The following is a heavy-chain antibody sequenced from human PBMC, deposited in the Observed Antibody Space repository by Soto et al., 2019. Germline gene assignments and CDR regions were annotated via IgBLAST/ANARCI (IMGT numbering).Heavy chain of an antibody. CDR2: ISSDGSNK. CDR1: GFTFSSYA. D-gene: IGHD6-13*01. CDR3: AEVGEGGSSWYNWLDP. Sequence: QVQLVESGGGVVQPGRSLRLSCAASGFTFSSYAMHWVRQAPGKGLEWVAVISSDGSNKDYADSVKGRFTISREKSKNTLYLQMNSPRVENTAVYYCAEVGEGGSSWYNWLDPWGQGTLVTVSS. V-gene: IGHV3-30*07. J-gene: IGHJ5*02.